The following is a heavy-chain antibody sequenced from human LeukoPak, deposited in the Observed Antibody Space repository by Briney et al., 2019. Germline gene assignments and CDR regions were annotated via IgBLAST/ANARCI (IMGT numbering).Heavy chain of an antibody. CDR3: ARVTRRNSGSPTYYYYYMDV. Sequence: SETLSLTCTVSGGSISSYYWSWIRQPPGKGLEWIGYIYYSGSTNYNPSLKSRVTISVDTSKNQFSLKLSSVTAADTAVYYCARVTRRNSGSPTYYYYYMDVWGKGTTVTVSS. D-gene: IGHD1-26*01. J-gene: IGHJ6*03. CDR1: GGSISSYY. CDR2: IYYSGST. V-gene: IGHV4-59*12.